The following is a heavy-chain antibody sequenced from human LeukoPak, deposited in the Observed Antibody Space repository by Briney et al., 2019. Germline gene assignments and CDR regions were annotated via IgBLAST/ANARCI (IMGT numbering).Heavy chain of an antibody. CDR2: IYYSGIS. V-gene: IGHV4-59*11. J-gene: IGHJ4*02. D-gene: IGHD2-15*01. CDR1: GGSISNHY. CDR3: ATRSTGVAATFDS. Sequence: SETLSLTCTVSGGSISNHYWTWIRQSPGKGLEWIGYIYYSGISDYNPSLRSRVTMSVDTSKNQFSLKLNSLTAADTAIYYCATRSTGVAATFDSWGQGALVTVSS.